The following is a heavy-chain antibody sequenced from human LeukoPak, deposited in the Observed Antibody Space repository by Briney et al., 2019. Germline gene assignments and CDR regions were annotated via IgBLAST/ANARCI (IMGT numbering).Heavy chain of an antibody. D-gene: IGHD6-6*01. CDR1: GYTFTSYA. V-gene: IGHV7-4-1*02. CDR3: ARGAFEYSSSSSQDY. Sequence: ASVKVSCKASGYTFTSYAMNWVRQAPGQGLEWMGWINTDTGNPTYAQGFTGRFVFSLDTSVSTAYLQISSLKAEDTAVYYCARGAFEYSSSSSQDYWGQGTLVTVSS. J-gene: IGHJ4*02. CDR2: INTDTGNP.